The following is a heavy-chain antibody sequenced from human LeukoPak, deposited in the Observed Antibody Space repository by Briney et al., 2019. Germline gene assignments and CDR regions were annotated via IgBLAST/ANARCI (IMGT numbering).Heavy chain of an antibody. CDR3: ARLTVKDYYFDY. CDR1: GGSISSHY. CDR2: TNHSGST. J-gene: IGHJ4*02. D-gene: IGHD4-17*01. Sequence: SETLSLTCTVSGGSISSHYWSWIRQPPGKGLEWIGETNHSGSTNYNPSLKSRVTISVDTSKNQFSLKLSSVTAADTAVYYCARLTVKDYYFDYWGQGTLVTVSS. V-gene: IGHV4-34*01.